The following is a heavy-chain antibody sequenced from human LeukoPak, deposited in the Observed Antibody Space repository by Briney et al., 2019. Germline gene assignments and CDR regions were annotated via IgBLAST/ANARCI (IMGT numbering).Heavy chain of an antibody. D-gene: IGHD3-10*01. CDR3: ARLAYGSGIYGEVY. CDR2: IYYSGST. J-gene: IGHJ4*02. V-gene: IGHV4-59*01. Sequence: PSETLSLTCTVSGGSISSYYWSWIRQPPGKGLEWIGYIYYSGSTNYNPSLKSRVTISVDTSKTQFSLKLSSVTAADTAVYYCARLAYGSGIYGEVYWGQGTLVTVSS. CDR1: GGSISSYY.